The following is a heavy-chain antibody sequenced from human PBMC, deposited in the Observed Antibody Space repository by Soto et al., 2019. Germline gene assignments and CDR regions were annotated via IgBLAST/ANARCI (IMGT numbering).Heavy chain of an antibody. Sequence: QITLNESGPTQVKPRQTLTLTCTSSGFSLTTSGVGVGWIRQSPGKAPEWLALIYWDDDKRYSPSLKRRLTITKDTSKNQVVLTMADLDPADTATYYCAHRVLRTVFGLVTTTAIYFDFWGQGTPVAVSS. D-gene: IGHD3-3*01. CDR2: IYWDDDK. CDR3: AHRVLRTVFGLVTTTAIYFDF. J-gene: IGHJ4*02. CDR1: GFSLTTSGVG. V-gene: IGHV2-5*02.